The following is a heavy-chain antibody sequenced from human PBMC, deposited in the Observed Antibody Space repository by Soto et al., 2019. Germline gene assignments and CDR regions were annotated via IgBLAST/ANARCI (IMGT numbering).Heavy chain of an antibody. CDR2: ISCGGGTA. CDR3: AKADGEQWLLPHLEN. V-gene: IGHV3-23*01. J-gene: IGHJ4*02. D-gene: IGHD6-19*01. CDR1: GFNFNKYA. Sequence: EVQLLESGGDLVRPGESLRLSCAASGFNFNKYAMSWVRQAPGEGLEWVSGISCGGGTASYADSVKGRFTIARDDSKNTLFLHMNSLRVEDTAEYYCAKADGEQWLLPHLENWGRGTLVTVS.